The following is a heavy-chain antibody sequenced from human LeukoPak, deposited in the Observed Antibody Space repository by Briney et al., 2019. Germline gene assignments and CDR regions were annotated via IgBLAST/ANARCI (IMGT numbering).Heavy chain of an antibody. CDR2: IKSDGSDK. CDR3: AKNGGWTFDY. V-gene: IGHV3-7*03. D-gene: IGHD6-19*01. J-gene: IGHJ4*02. CDR1: GFRFTNYW. Sequence: QPGGSLRLSCAASGFRFTNYWMTWVRPAPGKGLERVAIIKSDGSDKYYVDSVKGRFTISRDNAKNSLYLQMNSLRAEDTAFYYCAKNGGWTFDYWGQGILVTVSS.